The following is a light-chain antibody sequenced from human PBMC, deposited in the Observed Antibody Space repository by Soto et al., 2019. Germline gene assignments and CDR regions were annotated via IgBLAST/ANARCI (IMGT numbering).Light chain of an antibody. CDR2: RND. V-gene: IGLV1-47*01. CDR1: SSNIGSNF. J-gene: IGLJ2*01. Sequence: QSVLTQPPSVSAAPGQKVTISCSGSSSNIGSNFVYWYQKFPGTAPKVLIYRNDQRPSGVPDRFSGSKSGTSASLAISGLRSEDEADYYCAVWDDSLNGSVAFGGGTKLTVL. CDR3: AVWDDSLNGSVA.